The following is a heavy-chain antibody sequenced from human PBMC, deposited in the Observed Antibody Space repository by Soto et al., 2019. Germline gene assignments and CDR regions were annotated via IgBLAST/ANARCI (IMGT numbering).Heavy chain of an antibody. CDR3: AKDGVGGTYLTYYFDY. J-gene: IGHJ4*02. CDR1: GFTFSTYG. D-gene: IGHD1-26*01. Sequence: GGSLRLSCAASGFTFSTYGMHWVRQVPGKGLEWVAVISYDGSYTYYADPVKGRFTISRDNSKNTLYLQMNSLRDEDTAVYYCAKDGVGGTYLTYYFDYWGQGTLVTVSS. CDR2: ISYDGSYT. V-gene: IGHV3-30*18.